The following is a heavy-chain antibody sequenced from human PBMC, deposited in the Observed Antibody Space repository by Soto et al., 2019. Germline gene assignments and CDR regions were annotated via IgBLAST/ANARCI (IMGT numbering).Heavy chain of an antibody. V-gene: IGHV1-2*02. J-gene: IGHJ6*02. Sequence: ASVKVSCKASGYTFTGYYMHWVRQAPGQGLEWMGWINPNSGGTNYAQKFQGRVTMTRDTSISTAYMELSRLRSDDTAVYYCARDLGWQQLVTGYYYGMDVWGQGTTVTV. CDR2: INPNSGGT. CDR3: ARDLGWQQLVTGYYYGMDV. CDR1: GYTFTGYY. D-gene: IGHD6-13*01.